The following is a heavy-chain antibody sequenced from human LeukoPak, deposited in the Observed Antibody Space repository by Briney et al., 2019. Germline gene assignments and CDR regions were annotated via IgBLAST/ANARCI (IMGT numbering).Heavy chain of an antibody. Sequence: GASVKVSCKASGYTFTSYYMHWVRQAPGQGLEWMGIINPSGGSTSYAQKFQGRVTMTRDTSTSTVYMELSSLRSEDTAVYYCARVGNSGSYRGALLFDYWGQGTLVTVSS. V-gene: IGHV1-46*01. D-gene: IGHD1-26*01. CDR3: ARVGNSGSYRGALLFDY. J-gene: IGHJ4*02. CDR1: GYTFTSYY. CDR2: INPSGGST.